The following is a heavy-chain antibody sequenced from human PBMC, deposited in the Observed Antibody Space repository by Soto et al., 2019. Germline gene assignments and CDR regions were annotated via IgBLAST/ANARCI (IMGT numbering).Heavy chain of an antibody. Sequence: GGSLRLSCAASGFTFSSYAMHWVRQAPGKGLEWVAVISYDGSNKYYAGSVKGRFTISRDNSKNTLYLQMNSLRAEDTAVYYCARVKPAGPGGGSCYSRSCDYYYYGMDVWGQGTTVTVSS. CDR1: GFTFSSYA. CDR2: ISYDGSNK. CDR3: ARVKPAGPGGGSCYSRSCDYYYYGMDV. V-gene: IGHV3-30-3*01. D-gene: IGHD2-15*01. J-gene: IGHJ6*02.